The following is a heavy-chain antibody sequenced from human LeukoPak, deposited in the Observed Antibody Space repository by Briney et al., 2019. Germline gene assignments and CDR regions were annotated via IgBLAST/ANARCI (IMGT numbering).Heavy chain of an antibody. CDR3: ANGGTYGDPRFDY. CDR1: GFTFSSYA. J-gene: IGHJ4*02. V-gene: IGHV3-23*01. D-gene: IGHD4-17*01. CDR2: TSGSGGST. Sequence: GGSLRLSCAASGFTFSSYAMSWVRQAPGKGLEWVSGTSGSGGSTYYADSVKGRFTISRDNSRNTLYLQMNSLRAEDTAVYYCANGGTYGDPRFDYWGQGTLVTVSS.